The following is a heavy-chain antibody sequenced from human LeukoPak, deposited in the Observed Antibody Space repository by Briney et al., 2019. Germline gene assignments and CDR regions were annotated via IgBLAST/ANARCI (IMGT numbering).Heavy chain of an antibody. V-gene: IGHV1-24*01. J-gene: IGHJ5*02. CDR1: GYTLTELS. D-gene: IGHD5-18*01. Sequence: ASVKVSCKVSGYTLTELSMHWVRQAPGKGLEWMGGFDPEDGETIYAQKFQGRVTMTEDTSTDTAYMELSSLRSEDTAVYYCARKAVNDVDTALNWFDPWGQGTLVTVSS. CDR3: ARKAVNDVDTALNWFDP. CDR2: FDPEDGET.